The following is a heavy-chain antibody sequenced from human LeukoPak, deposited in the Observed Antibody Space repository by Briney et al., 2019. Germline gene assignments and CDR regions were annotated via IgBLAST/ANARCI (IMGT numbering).Heavy chain of an antibody. D-gene: IGHD5-12*01. Sequence: PGGSLRLSCAASGFTFSSYSMNWVRQAPGMGLEWVSSISSSSSYIYYADSVKGRFTISRDNAKNSLYLQMNSLRAEDTAVYYCAKDLAPLRGYSGYERMMDVWGQGTTVTVSS. CDR2: ISSSSSYI. CDR1: GFTFSSYS. V-gene: IGHV3-21*01. CDR3: AKDLAPLRGYSGYERMMDV. J-gene: IGHJ6*02.